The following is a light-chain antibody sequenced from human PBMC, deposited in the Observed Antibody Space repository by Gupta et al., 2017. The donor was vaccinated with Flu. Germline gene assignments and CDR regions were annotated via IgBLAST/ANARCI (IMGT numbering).Light chain of an antibody. V-gene: IGKV3-20*01. CDR1: QSVISNY. J-gene: IGKJ1*01. CDR3: HQYGTSPQT. Sequence: CSLPLSPGEEATLSCRAAQSVISNYVAWYQLKPGQAPRLLIYGASSRAPGIPDRFSGSGSGTDFSLTISRLEPEDFAVYYCHQYGTSPQTFGQGTRVDIE. CDR2: GAS.